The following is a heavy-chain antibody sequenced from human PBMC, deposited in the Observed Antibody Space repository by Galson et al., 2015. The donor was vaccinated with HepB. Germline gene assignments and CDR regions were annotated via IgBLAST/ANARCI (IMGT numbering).Heavy chain of an antibody. D-gene: IGHD7-27*01. CDR3: ARDRVLTGEGPFDY. J-gene: IGHJ4*02. Sequence: SLRLSRAASGFTFNNYALHWVRQAPGKGPEWVAVISYDGSNKYYADSVKGRFTISRDNSKNTLYLQINSLRPEDTAVYYCARDRVLTGEGPFDYWGQGTLVTVSS. V-gene: IGHV3-30*04. CDR2: ISYDGSNK. CDR1: GFTFNNYA.